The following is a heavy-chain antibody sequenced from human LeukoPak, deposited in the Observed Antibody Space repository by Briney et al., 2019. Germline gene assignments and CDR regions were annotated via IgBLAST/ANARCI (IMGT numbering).Heavy chain of an antibody. Sequence: GRSLRLSCAASGFTLRSYWMTWVRQAPGEGLEWVASINQDGSEKNYVDSVKGRFTISRDNAENSLYLQMNSLRDEDTAVYYCARTRLSCDCWGQGTLVTVSS. J-gene: IGHJ4*02. CDR1: GFTLRSYW. V-gene: IGHV3-7*01. CDR2: INQDGSEK. CDR3: ARTRLSCDC.